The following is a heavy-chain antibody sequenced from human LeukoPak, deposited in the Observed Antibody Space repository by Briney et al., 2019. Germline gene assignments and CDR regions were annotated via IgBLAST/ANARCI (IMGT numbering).Heavy chain of an antibody. CDR2: ISSSSSYI. D-gene: IGHD2-21*01. CDR1: GFTFSSYS. V-gene: IGHV3-21*01. J-gene: IGHJ3*02. CDR3: ARVIPGNAFDI. Sequence: PGGSLKLSCAASGFTFSSYSMNWVRQAPGKGLEWVSSISSSSSYIYYADSVKGRFTISRDNAKNSLYLQMNSLRAEDTAVYYCARVIPGNAFDIWGQGTMVTVSS.